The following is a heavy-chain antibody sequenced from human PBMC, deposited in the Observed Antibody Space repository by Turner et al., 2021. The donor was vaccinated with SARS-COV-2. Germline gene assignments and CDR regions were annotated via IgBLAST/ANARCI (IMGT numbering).Heavy chain of an antibody. CDR2: FYKSGSI. CDR1: GGPFSSKS. Sequence: QVQLQEPGPGLVRLSETLSLTCTVSGGPFSSKSWSWTRKSPGRGLEWTGYFYKSGSIDYNPTLRSRVTISIDTSKNQLSLKLISVTAADTAVYYCARHQGSASGYDHGMNVWGQGTAVIVSS. V-gene: IGHV4-59*08. CDR3: ARHQGSASGYDHGMNV. D-gene: IGHD1-26*01. J-gene: IGHJ6*02.